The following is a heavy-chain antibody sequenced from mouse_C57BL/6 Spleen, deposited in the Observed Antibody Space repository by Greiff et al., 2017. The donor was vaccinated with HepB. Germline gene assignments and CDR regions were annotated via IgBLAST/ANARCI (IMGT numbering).Heavy chain of an antibody. V-gene: IGHV1-82*01. CDR1: GYAFSSSW. J-gene: IGHJ2*01. CDR3: ARGDYDYDY. CDR2: IYPGDGDT. D-gene: IGHD2-4*01. Sequence: VKLQESGPELVKPGASVKISCKASGYAFSSSWMNWVKQRPGKGLEWIGRIYPGDGDTNYNGKFKGKATLTADKSSSTAYMQLSSLTSEDSAVYFCARGDYDYDYWGQGTTLTVSS.